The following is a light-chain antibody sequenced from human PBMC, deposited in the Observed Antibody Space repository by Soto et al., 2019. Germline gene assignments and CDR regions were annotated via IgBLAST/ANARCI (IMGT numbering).Light chain of an antibody. Sequence: QSVLTQPASVSGSPGQSITISCSGSSGDIGGYNFVSWYQHLPGKAPKLIIFGVRFRPSGVSNRFSGSKSGDTASLTISKLLPEDEADYYCSSYTSTGTLIVFGGGTKVTVL. CDR2: GVR. CDR3: SSYTSTGTLIV. V-gene: IGLV2-14*01. J-gene: IGLJ2*01. CDR1: SGDIGGYNF.